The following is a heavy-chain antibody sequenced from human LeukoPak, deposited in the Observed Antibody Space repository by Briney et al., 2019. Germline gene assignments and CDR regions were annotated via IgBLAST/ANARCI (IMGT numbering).Heavy chain of an antibody. V-gene: IGHV1-18*01. CDR3: ARAPREARSTSNRFSKSGMDV. J-gene: IGHJ6*02. Sequence: ASVKVSCKASGYTFTSYGISWVRQAPGQGLKWMGWISAYNGNTNYAQKLQGRVTMTTDTSTSTAYMELRSLRSDDTAVYYCARAPREARSTSNRFSKSGMDVWGQGTTVTVSS. CDR2: ISAYNGNT. CDR1: GYTFTSYG. D-gene: IGHD4-11*01.